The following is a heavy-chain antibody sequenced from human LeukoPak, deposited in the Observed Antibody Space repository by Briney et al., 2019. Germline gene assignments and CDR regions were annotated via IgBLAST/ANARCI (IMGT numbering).Heavy chain of an antibody. CDR3: AKAHPGFDY. CDR1: GFTFTSYT. V-gene: IGHV3-21*01. Sequence: GGSLRLSCAASGFTFTSYTMNWVSQAPGKGLEWVSSIGTSSTFIYYADSVKGRFTISRDNAKNSLFLQMNSLRAEDTAVYYCAKAHPGFDYWGQGTLVTVSS. J-gene: IGHJ4*02. CDR2: IGTSSTFI.